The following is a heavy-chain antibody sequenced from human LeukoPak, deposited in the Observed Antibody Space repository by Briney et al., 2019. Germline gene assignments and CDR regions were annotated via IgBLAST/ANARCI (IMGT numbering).Heavy chain of an antibody. V-gene: IGHV4-38-2*02. D-gene: IGHD1-26*01. Sequence: PSETLSLTCTVSGYSISSGYFWGWLRQPPGRELEWIASMYLRGSTHYNPSLASLKSRVTISRDTSKNQFSLNLSSVTAADTAVYYCARYREVGATVDYWGQGTLVTVSS. CDR3: ARYREVGATVDY. CDR1: GYSISSGYF. J-gene: IGHJ4*02. CDR2: MYLRGST.